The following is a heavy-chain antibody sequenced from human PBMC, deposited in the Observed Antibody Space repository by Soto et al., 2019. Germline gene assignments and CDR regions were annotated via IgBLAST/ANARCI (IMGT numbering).Heavy chain of an antibody. CDR1: GFTFSSYW. D-gene: IGHD5-12*01. CDR3: ASWGFIVATNWYFDL. CDR2: IKQDGNEE. J-gene: IGHJ2*01. V-gene: IGHV3-7*01. Sequence: EAQLVESGGGLVQPGGSLRLSCAASGFTFSSYWMSWVRQAPGKGLEWVANIKQDGNEESHVDSVKGRFTISRDNTKNSLFLQMNSLRAEDTAVYYCASWGFIVATNWYFDLWGRGTLVTVSS.